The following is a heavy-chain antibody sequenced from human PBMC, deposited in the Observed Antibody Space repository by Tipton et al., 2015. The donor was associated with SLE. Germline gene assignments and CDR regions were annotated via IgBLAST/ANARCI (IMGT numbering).Heavy chain of an antibody. CDR3: ARDGVYSGTGTDAFDI. CDR1: GFTFSNYG. Sequence: LRLSCAASGFTFSNYGMHWVRQAPGKGLEWVAVISYDGSNKYYADSVKGRFTISRDNSKNTLYLQMNSLRAEDTAVYYCARDGVYSGTGTDAFDIWGQGTMVTVSS. D-gene: IGHD1-26*01. CDR2: ISYDGSNK. J-gene: IGHJ3*02. V-gene: IGHV3-30*03.